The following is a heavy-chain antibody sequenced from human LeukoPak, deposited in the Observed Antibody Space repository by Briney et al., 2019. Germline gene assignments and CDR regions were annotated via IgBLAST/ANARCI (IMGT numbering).Heavy chain of an antibody. D-gene: IGHD4-23*01. V-gene: IGHV3-74*01. CDR1: GFTLSRYW. J-gene: IGHJ3*02. CDR2: ITPDGTTT. Sequence: GGSLRLSCAASGFTLSRYWVHWVRQAAGKGLLWVSRITPDGTTTSHADFVKGRFSISRDNAKNTVSLQMNSLRAEDTALYYCVTLTKAVSEHAFDMWGQGTMVTVSS. CDR3: VTLTKAVSEHAFDM.